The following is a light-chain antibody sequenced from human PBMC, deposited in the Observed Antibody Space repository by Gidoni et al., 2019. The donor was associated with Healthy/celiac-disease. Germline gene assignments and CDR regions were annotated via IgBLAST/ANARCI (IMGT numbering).Light chain of an antibody. J-gene: IGKJ1*01. CDR1: QSISSY. Sequence: ASVGDRVTITCRASQSISSYLNWYQQKPGKAPKRLIYAASSLQSGVPSRFSGSGSGIDFTLTISSLQPEEFSTYYCQQSYSPLRTFGQGTKVEIK. CDR2: AAS. CDR3: QQSYSPLRT. V-gene: IGKV1-39*01.